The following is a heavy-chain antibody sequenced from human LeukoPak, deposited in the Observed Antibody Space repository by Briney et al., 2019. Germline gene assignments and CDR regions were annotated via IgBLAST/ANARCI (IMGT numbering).Heavy chain of an antibody. J-gene: IGHJ4*02. V-gene: IGHV4-59*12. Sequence: SETLSLTCTVSGGSISSYYWSWVRQPPGKGLEWIGYIYYSGSTNYNPSLKSRVTISVDTSKNQFSLKLGSVTAADTAVYYCACGEVGVVGAANDPNFDYWGQGTLVTVSS. CDR3: ACGEVGVVGAANDPNFDY. CDR1: GGSISSYY. CDR2: IYYSGST. D-gene: IGHD2-15*01.